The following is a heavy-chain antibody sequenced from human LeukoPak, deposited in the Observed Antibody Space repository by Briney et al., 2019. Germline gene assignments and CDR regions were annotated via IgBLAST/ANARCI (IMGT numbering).Heavy chain of an antibody. D-gene: IGHD3-22*01. CDR1: GFTFTSYA. V-gene: IGHV3-30*04. CDR2: ISSDGSNQ. CDR3: ARDGQPGYYDSSGSVDY. J-gene: IGHJ4*02. Sequence: GGSLRLSCAASGFTFTSYAMHRVRHAPGKGLEWVAVISSDGSNQYYADSVKGRFTTSTDNSKKTLYLQKNSLRAEDTAVYYCARDGQPGYYDSSGSVDYWGQGTLVTVSS.